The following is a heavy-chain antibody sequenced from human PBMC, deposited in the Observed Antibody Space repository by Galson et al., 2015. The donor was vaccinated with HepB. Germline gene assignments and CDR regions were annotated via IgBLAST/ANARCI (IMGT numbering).Heavy chain of an antibody. CDR3: ARLGDFSGYSSR. D-gene: IGHD5-12*01. Sequence: SLRLSCAASGFTFSGSAIHWVRQASGKGPEWVGRIRCRANNYATSYVPSLGGRLTISRDDSKNMAYLHMRSLKTEDTAVYYCARLGDFSGYSSRWGQGTPVTVSS. CDR1: GFTFSGSA. V-gene: IGHV3-73*01. CDR2: IRCRANNYAT. J-gene: IGHJ4*02.